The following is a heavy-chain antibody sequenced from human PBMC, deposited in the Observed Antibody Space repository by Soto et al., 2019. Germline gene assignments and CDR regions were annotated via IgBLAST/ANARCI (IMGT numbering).Heavy chain of an antibody. D-gene: IGHD3-16*01. V-gene: IGHV4-31*03. J-gene: IGHJ4*02. CDR1: AGSISSGGYY. CDR3: ARPNECVWGALY. Sequence: PSETLSLTCTVSAGSISSGGYYWSWIRQHPGKGLEWIGYISYSGSTYYNPSLKSRVTISVDTSKNQFSLTLSSVTAADTAVYFGARPNECVWGALYLGPGALVTVSS. CDR2: ISYSGST.